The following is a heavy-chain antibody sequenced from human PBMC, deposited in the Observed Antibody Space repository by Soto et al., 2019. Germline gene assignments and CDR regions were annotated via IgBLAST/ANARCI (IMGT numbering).Heavy chain of an antibody. CDR1: GFTFSSYG. CDR3: AKACDQSYYYYGMDV. J-gene: IGHJ6*02. CDR2: ISYDGSNK. D-gene: IGHD2-21*01. Sequence: GGALRLSWAASGFTFSSYGMHWVRQAPGKGVGWVAVISYDGSNKYYADSVKGRFTISRANSKNTLYLQMNSLRAEDTAVYYCAKACDQSYYYYGMDVWGQGTTVTVSS. V-gene: IGHV3-30*18.